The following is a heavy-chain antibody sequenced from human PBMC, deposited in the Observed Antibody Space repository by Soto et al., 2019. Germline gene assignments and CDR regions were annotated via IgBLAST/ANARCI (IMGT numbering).Heavy chain of an antibody. D-gene: IGHD3-3*01. V-gene: IGHV1-18*01. CDR2: IIAYNGNT. CDR1: GGTFSSYT. J-gene: IGHJ6*02. Sequence: ASVKVSCKASGGTFSSYTISWVRQAPGQGLEWMGRIIAYNGNTNYAQKLQGRVTITTDKSTSTAYMELRSLRSDDTAVYYCARDGTRTYYDFWSGYIDYYYYGMDVWGQGTTVTVSS. CDR3: ARDGTRTYYDFWSGYIDYYYYGMDV.